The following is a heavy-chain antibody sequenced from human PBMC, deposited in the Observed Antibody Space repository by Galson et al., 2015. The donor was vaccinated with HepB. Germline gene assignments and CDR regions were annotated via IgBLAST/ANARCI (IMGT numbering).Heavy chain of an antibody. CDR2: VSNGGDRT. V-gene: IGHV3-23*01. Sequence: SLRLSCAASGFIFTNFDMMWVRQAPGTGLEWVSGVSNGGDRTYYEDSVKGRFTISRDNAKNTVYLQMHNLRAEDTAVYYCAKDLQRRSGWFSVDYWGQGALVTVSS. J-gene: IGHJ4*02. CDR3: AKDLQRRSGWFSVDY. D-gene: IGHD6-19*01. CDR1: GFIFTNFD.